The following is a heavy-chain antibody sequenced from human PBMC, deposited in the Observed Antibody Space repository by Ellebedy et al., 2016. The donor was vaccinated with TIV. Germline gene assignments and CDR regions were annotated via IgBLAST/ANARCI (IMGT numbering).Heavy chain of an antibody. Sequence: MPSETLSLTCAVHGESLSADYWSWIRQPPGKGLEWLGEIHHSGSTNYNPSLKSRVTISVDTSKNQFSLKFNSVTAADTAIYYCAKGTPTTGYWDWGQGTLVTVSS. V-gene: IGHV4-34*01. J-gene: IGHJ4*02. CDR1: GESLSADY. CDR2: IHHSGST. D-gene: IGHD3-9*01. CDR3: AKGTPTTGYWD.